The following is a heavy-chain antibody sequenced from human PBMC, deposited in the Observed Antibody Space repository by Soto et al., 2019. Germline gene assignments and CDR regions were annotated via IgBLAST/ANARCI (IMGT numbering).Heavy chain of an antibody. CDR3: AMLVREENGVDV. D-gene: IGHD3-10*01. CDR1: GFIFSRYA. CDR2: ISHDGSNE. V-gene: IGHV3-30*03. Sequence: QVQLVESGGGGVQPGRSLRLSCAASGFIFSRYAMHWVRQAPGKGLEWVAVISHDGSNEYYADSREGRFTFSRDNSENTLYVQMNSLRVEDTAVYYCAMLVREENGVDVWGQGTTVPVSS. J-gene: IGHJ6*01.